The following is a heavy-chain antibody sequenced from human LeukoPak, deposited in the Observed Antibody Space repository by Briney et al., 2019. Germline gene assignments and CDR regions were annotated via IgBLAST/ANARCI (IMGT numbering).Heavy chain of an antibody. CDR1: GFTFSSYA. CDR3: ARDVDIVATNTLDY. V-gene: IGHV3-30-3*01. Sequence: GRSPRLSCAASGFTFSSYAMHWVRQAPGKGLEWVAVISYDGSNKYYADSVKGRFTISRDNSKNTLYLQMNSLRAEDTAVYYCARDVDIVATNTLDYWGQGTLVTVSS. CDR2: ISYDGSNK. D-gene: IGHD5-12*01. J-gene: IGHJ4*02.